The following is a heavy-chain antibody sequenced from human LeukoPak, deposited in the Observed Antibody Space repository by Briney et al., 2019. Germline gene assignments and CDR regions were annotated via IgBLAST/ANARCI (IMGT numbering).Heavy chain of an antibody. D-gene: IGHD3-10*01. CDR2: ISGSGGST. V-gene: IGHV3-23*01. J-gene: IGHJ4*02. CDR1: GFTFTNYA. Sequence: GGSLRLSCAASGFTFTNYAMSWVRQAPGKGLEWVSGISGSGGSTYFADSVKGRFTISRDNSKSTLYLQMNSLRAEDTAVYYCARDGGATMVRGVATYDSWGQGTLVTVSS. CDR3: ARDGGATMVRGVATYDS.